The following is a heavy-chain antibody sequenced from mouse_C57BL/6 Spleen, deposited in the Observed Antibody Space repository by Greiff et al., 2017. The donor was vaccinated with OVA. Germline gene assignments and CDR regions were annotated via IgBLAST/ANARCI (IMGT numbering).Heavy chain of an antibody. V-gene: IGHV1-81*01. CDR3: ARKGEEDYGSRDFDY. J-gene: IGHJ2*01. Sequence: SGAELARPGASVKLSCTASGFTFTSYGIRWVRQRPGQGLEWIGALYNRSGNTYYNEHFKGQATLSSDKSSSTTNMELRSLTSEDSAVNVWARKGEEDYGSRDFDYWGQGTTLTVSS. D-gene: IGHD1-1*01. CDR1: GFTFTSYG. CDR2: LYNRSGNT.